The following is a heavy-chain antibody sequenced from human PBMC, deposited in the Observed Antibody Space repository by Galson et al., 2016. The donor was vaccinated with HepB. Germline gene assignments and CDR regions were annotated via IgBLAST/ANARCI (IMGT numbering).Heavy chain of an antibody. CDR3: AKGGFRLLDT. J-gene: IGHJ5*02. D-gene: IGHD3-10*01. V-gene: IGHV3-23*01. Sequence: SLRLSCAASGFTFNIYAMSWVRLAPGKGLEWVSAISSGGTTYYADSVKGRFTISRDNSKTALYLQMNSLRAEDTAVYYCAKGGFRLLDTWGQGILVTVSS. CDR1: GFTFNIYA. CDR2: ISSGGTT.